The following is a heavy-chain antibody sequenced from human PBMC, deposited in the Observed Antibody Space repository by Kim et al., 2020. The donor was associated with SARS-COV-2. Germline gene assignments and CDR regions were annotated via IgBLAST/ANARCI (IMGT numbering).Heavy chain of an antibody. J-gene: IGHJ3*02. D-gene: IGHD3-10*01. CDR1: GGSISSGGYY. V-gene: IGHV4-31*03. CDR3: ARDFRPNTMVRGVDAFDI. Sequence: SETLSLTCTVSGGSISSGGYYWSWIRQHPGKGLEWIGYIYYSGSTYYNPSLKSRVTISVDTSKNQFSLKLSSVTAADTAVYYCARDFRPNTMVRGVDAFDIWGQGTMVTVSS. CDR2: IYYSGST.